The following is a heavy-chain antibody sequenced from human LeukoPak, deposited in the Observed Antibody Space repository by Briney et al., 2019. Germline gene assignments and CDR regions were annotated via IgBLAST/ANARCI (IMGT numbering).Heavy chain of an antibody. CDR1: GGSISSYY. J-gene: IGHJ4*02. D-gene: IGHD3-10*01. CDR3: ARDSYYGSGRAFDY. V-gene: IGHV4-59*01. CDR2: IYYSGST. Sequence: SETLSLTCAVYGGSISSYYWSWIRQPPGKGLEWIGYIYYSGSTNYNPSLKSRVTISVDTSKNQFSLKLSSVTAADTAVYYCARDSYYGSGRAFDYWGQGTLVTVSS.